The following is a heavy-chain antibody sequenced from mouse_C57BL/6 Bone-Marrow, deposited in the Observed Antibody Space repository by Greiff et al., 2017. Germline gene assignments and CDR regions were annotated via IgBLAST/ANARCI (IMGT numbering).Heavy chain of an antibody. D-gene: IGHD1-1*01. CDR2: ISSGGDYI. CDR3: TRDPLTTVVAKGAMDY. J-gene: IGHJ4*01. Sequence: EVQVVESGEGLVKPGGSLKLSCAASGFTFSSYAMSWVRQTPEKRLEWVAYISSGGDYIYYADTVKGRFTISRDNARNTLYLQMSSLKSEDTAMYYCTRDPLTTVVAKGAMDYWGQGTSVTVSS. CDR1: GFTFSSYA. V-gene: IGHV5-9-1*02.